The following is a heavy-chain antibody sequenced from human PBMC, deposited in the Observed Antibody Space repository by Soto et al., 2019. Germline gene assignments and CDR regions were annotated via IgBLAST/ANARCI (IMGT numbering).Heavy chain of an antibody. J-gene: IGHJ6*02. CDR3: ARDRIFPSWGMDV. CDR2: IYYSGST. V-gene: IGHV4-31*03. Sequence: SETLSLTCTVSGGSISSGGYCWSWIRQHPGKGLEWIGYIYYSGSTYYNPSLKSRVTISVDTSKNQFSLKLSSVTAADTAVYYCARDRIFPSWGMDVWGQGTTVTVSS. CDR1: GGSISSGGYC. D-gene: IGHD2-15*01.